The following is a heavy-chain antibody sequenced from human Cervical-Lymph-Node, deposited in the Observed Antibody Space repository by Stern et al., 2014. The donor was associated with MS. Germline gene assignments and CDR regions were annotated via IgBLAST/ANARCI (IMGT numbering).Heavy chain of an antibody. Sequence: VQLVESGAEVKKPGSSVNVSCQASGGTFSNFAISWVRQAPGQGLEWIGGIIPIFGAPNYAPKFQGRVTISADESTSTAYMDLSSLRSEDTAVYYCASSWEYSNSWVHYHGMDVWGQGTTVTVSS. CDR1: GGTFSNFA. CDR2: IIPIFGAP. V-gene: IGHV1-69*01. CDR3: ASSWEYSNSWVHYHGMDV. D-gene: IGHD5-18*01. J-gene: IGHJ6*02.